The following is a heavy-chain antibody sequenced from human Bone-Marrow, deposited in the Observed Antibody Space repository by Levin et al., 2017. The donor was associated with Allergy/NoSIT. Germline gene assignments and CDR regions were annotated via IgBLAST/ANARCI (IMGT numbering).Heavy chain of an antibody. V-gene: IGHV3-48*03. CDR1: GFTFSSYD. J-gene: IGHJ4*02. CDR2: ISSSGSTI. CDR3: ARDLNGWCFDY. Sequence: GGSLRLSCAASGFTFSSYDINWVRRAPGKGLEWVSYISSSGSTIHYADSVKGRFTISRDNAKNSLYLQMNSLRAEDTAVYYCARDLNGWCFDYWGQGTLVTVSS. D-gene: IGHD6-19*01.